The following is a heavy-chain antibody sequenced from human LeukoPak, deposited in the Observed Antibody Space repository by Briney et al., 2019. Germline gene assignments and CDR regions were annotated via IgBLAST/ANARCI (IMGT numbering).Heavy chain of an antibody. CDR3: AASGNSWWEGFFHD. D-gene: IGHD2-8*02. CDR2: IHYSGTT. V-gene: IGHV4-59*03. CDR1: RASMSSFF. J-gene: IGHJ1*01. Sequence: SETLSLTCTVSRASMSSFFWSWIRQPPGKGLEWIGHIHYSGTTKYNPPLTSRITLSMDTSKSQVSLRLTSVTAADTAMYYCAASGNSWWEGFFHDWGQGTLVSVSS.